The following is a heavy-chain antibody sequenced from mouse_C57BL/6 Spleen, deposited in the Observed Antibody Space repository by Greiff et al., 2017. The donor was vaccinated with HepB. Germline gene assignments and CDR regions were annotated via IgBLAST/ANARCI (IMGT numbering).Heavy chain of an antibody. CDR2: ISDGGSYT. D-gene: IGHD2-4*01. Sequence: EVQLQESGGGLVKPGGSLKLSCAASGFTFSSYAMSWVRQTPEKRLEWVATISDGGSYTYYPDNVKGRFTISRDNAKNNLYLQMSHLKSEDTAMYYCARDNYDLFAYWGQGTLVTVSA. V-gene: IGHV5-4*01. CDR1: GFTFSSYA. J-gene: IGHJ3*01. CDR3: ARDNYDLFAY.